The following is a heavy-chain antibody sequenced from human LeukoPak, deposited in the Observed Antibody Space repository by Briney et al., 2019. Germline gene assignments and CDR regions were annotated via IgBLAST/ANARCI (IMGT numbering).Heavy chain of an antibody. CDR1: GGSISSSNW. D-gene: IGHD5-18*01. V-gene: IGHV4-4*02. CDR3: ARDQGYSYGYFDF. J-gene: IGHJ4*02. CDR2: IYQSGSP. Sequence: KPSGTLSLTCAVSGGSISSSNWWSWVRQPPGKGLEWIGEIYQSGSPNYNPSLKSRVTISVDKSKNQFSLKLTSVTAVDTAVYYCARDQGYSYGYFDFWGQGTLVTVSS.